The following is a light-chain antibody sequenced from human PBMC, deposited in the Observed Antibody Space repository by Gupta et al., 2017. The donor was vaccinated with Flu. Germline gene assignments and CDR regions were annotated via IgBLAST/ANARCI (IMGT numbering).Light chain of an antibody. CDR1: QSVGTY. Sequence: EIVLTQSPATLSLSPGERATLSCRASQSVGTYLAWYQQKSGQAPRLLIYDASNRATGIPARFSGSGCGTDVTLTISSLEPEDVAVYYCQKRSNWPPYTFGQGTRLEI. J-gene: IGKJ2*01. CDR3: QKRSNWPPYT. CDR2: DAS. V-gene: IGKV3-11*01.